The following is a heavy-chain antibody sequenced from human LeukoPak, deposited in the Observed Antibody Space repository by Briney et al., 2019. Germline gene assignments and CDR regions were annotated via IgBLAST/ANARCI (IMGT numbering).Heavy chain of an antibody. J-gene: IGHJ4*02. D-gene: IGHD3-10*01. CDR2: ISSNGGST. Sequence: GGSLRLSCSASGFTFSSYAMHWVRQAPGKGLEYVSAISSNGGSTYYADSVKGRFTISRDNSMNTLYLQMSSLRAEDTAVYYYATYYYGSGSSDYWGQGTLVTVSS. CDR1: GFTFSSYA. CDR3: ATYYYGSGSSDY. V-gene: IGHV3-64D*06.